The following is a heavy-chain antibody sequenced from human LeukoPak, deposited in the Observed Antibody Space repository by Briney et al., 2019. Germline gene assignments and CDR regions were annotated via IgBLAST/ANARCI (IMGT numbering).Heavy chain of an antibody. Sequence: GGSLRLSCAASGFTFSSHAMSWVRQPPGKGLEWVSAITGSGGSTYYADSVKGRFTISRDNSKNKLYLQMNSLRANATPVYYCATKGQRLNWFDPWGQGTLVTVSS. CDR2: ITGSGGST. CDR3: ATKGQRLNWFDP. J-gene: IGHJ5*02. D-gene: IGHD6-25*01. V-gene: IGHV3-23*01. CDR1: GFTFSSHA.